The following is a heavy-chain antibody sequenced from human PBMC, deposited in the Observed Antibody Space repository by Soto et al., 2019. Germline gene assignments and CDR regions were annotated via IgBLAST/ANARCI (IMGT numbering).Heavy chain of an antibody. CDR3: ARDRPDIAAAGDY. Sequence: ASVKVSCKASGYTCTSYAMHWVRQAPGQRLEWMGWINAGNGNTKYSQKFQGRVTITRDTSASTAYMELSSLRSEDTAVYYCARDRPDIAAAGDYWGQGTLVTVSS. D-gene: IGHD6-13*01. CDR2: INAGNGNT. J-gene: IGHJ4*02. CDR1: GYTCTSYA. V-gene: IGHV1-3*01.